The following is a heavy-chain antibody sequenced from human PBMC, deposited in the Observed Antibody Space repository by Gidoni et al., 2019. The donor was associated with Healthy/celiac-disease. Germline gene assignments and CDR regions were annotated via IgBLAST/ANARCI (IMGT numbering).Heavy chain of an antibody. V-gene: IGHV1-24*01. D-gene: IGHD2-21*01. CDR3: ASERLLQTEYFQH. CDR1: GYTLTELS. Sequence: QVQLVPSGAEVKTPGASVKVSCKVSGYTLTELSMHWVRQAPGKGLEWMGGFEPKDGEPIYAHKFQGTVTMTEDTSTDTAYMELSSLRSEYTAVYYCASERLLQTEYFQHWGQGTLVTVSS. J-gene: IGHJ1*01. CDR2: FEPKDGEP.